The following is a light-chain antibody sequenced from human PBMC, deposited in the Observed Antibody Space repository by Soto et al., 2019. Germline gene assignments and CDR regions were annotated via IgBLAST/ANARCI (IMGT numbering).Light chain of an antibody. CDR1: SSDVGGYNY. CDR2: DVG. J-gene: IGLJ1*01. CDR3: SSYTSSNTYV. V-gene: IGLV2-14*01. Sequence: QAVVTQPASVSGSPGQSITISCTGTSSDVGGYNYVSWYQQHPGKAPKLMIYDVGNRPSGVSNRFSGSKSGNTASLTISGLQAEDEADYYCSSYTSSNTYVFGTGTKVTVL.